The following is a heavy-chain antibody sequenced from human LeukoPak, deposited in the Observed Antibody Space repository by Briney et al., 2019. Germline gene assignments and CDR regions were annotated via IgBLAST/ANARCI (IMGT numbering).Heavy chain of an antibody. Sequence: SETLSLTCTVSGDSIRSNNYYWGWIRQPPGKGLEWIGSIYDTGSTFYNPSLKSRVTISVDTSKNQFSLKLSSVTAADTAVYYCARDGSYSDNWFDPWGQGTLVTVSS. CDR3: ARDGSYSDNWFDP. D-gene: IGHD3-10*01. V-gene: IGHV4-39*07. CDR1: GDSIRSNNYY. J-gene: IGHJ5*02. CDR2: IYDTGST.